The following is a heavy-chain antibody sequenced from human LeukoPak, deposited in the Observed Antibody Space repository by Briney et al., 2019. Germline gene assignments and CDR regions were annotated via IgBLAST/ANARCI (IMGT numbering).Heavy chain of an antibody. Sequence: SGGSLRLSCAASGFTFSSYGMHWVRQAPGKGLEWVAVISYDGSNKYYADSVKGRFTISRDNSKNTLYLQMNSLRAEDMAVYYCAKVGSGWYGLSHHFDYWGQGTLVTVSS. CDR3: AKVGSGWYGLSHHFDY. CDR1: GFTFSSYG. J-gene: IGHJ4*02. V-gene: IGHV3-30*18. CDR2: ISYDGSNK. D-gene: IGHD6-19*01.